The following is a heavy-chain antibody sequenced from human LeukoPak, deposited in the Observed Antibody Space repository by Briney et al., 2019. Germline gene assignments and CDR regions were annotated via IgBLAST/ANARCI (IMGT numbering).Heavy chain of an antibody. CDR1: GYTFTSYY. V-gene: IGHV1-46*01. CDR2: INPSGGST. CDR3: ARADSGSYGPYYYYYGMDV. D-gene: IGHD1-26*01. Sequence: ASGKVCCKASGYTFTSYYMHWVRQAPGQGLEWMGIINPSGGSTSYAQEFQGRVTMTRDTSTSTVYMELSSLRSEDTAVYYCARADSGSYGPYYYYYGMDVWGQGTTVTVSS. J-gene: IGHJ6*02.